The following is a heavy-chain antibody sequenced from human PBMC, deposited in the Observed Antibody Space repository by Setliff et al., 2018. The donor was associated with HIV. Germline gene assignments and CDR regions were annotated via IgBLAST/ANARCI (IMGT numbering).Heavy chain of an antibody. CDR1: GFTFSSYA. CDR2: ISYDGNNK. V-gene: IGHV3-30-3*02. CDR3: AKLLPAADMAREIDS. J-gene: IGHJ4*02. D-gene: IGHD2-2*01. Sequence: GGSLRLSCAASGFTFSSYAMHWVRQAPGKGLEWVAVISYDGNNKYYTDSMKGRFTISRDNAKNSLYLQMNSLRAEDTAVYYCAKLLPAADMAREIDSWGQGTLVTVSS.